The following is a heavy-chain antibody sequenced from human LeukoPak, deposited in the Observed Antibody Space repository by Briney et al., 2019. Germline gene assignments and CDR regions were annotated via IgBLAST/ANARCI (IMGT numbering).Heavy chain of an antibody. CDR3: ARMNRGYCSGGSCYWFDP. CDR2: IYSGGST. Sequence: GGSLRLSCAASGFTFSSNYMSWVRQAPGKGLEWASVIYSGGSTYYADSVKGRFTISRDNSKNTLYLQMNSLRAEDTAVYYCARMNRGYCSGGSCYWFDPWGQGTLVTVSS. CDR1: GFTFSSNY. J-gene: IGHJ5*02. D-gene: IGHD2-15*01. V-gene: IGHV3-66*01.